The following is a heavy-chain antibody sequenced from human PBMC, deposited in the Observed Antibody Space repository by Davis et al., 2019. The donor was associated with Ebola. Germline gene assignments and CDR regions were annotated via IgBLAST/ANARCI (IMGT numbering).Heavy chain of an antibody. Sequence: GESLKISCAASGFIFSSYVMSWVRQAPGKGLEWVSTLGTIADAYHADSVKGRFTISRDNSKNTLYLQMNGLRVEDTAIYYCAKDTSNIWFDIWGQGTNVTVSS. CDR1: GFIFSSYV. V-gene: IGHV3-23*01. D-gene: IGHD1-26*01. CDR3: AKDTSNIWFDI. J-gene: IGHJ3*02. CDR2: LGTIADA.